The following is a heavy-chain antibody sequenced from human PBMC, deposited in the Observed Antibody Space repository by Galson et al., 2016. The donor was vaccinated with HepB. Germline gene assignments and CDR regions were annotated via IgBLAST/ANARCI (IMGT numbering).Heavy chain of an antibody. CDR2: ISRTSSYI. CDR3: ARVHLGCGLWYFDL. CDR1: GFTFSTHA. V-gene: IGHV3-21*01. D-gene: IGHD3-16*01. Sequence: SLRLSCAASGFTFSTHAMNWVRQAPGKGLEWISFISRTSSYIYYVDSVKGRFTISRDNVENSLSLQLNSLRAEDTAIYYCARVHLGCGLWYFDLWGRGTLVTVSS. J-gene: IGHJ2*01.